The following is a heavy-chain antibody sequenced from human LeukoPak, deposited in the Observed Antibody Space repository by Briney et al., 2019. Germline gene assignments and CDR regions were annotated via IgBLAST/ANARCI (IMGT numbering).Heavy chain of an antibody. Sequence: GGSLRLSCAASGFTVSSNYMSWVRQAPGKGLEWVSVIYSGGSTYYADSVKGRFTISRDNSKNTLYLQMSSPRAEETAVYYCVRKQQPDYWGQGTLVTVSS. CDR1: GFTVSSNY. CDR3: VRKQQPDY. D-gene: IGHD6-13*01. J-gene: IGHJ4*02. CDR2: IYSGGST. V-gene: IGHV3-66*01.